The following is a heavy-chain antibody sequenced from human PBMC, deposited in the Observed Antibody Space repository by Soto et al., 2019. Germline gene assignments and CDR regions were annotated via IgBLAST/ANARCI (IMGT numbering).Heavy chain of an antibody. Sequence: EVQLVESGGGLVKPGGSLGFSCPGTGFTFLDFRSSWDPQPPGKGLEWVATIKLEGRENYYVDSVKPRFTISRDNAKNSLYLQMNGVRAEDTAVYYCARVRTAYNYPFDIWGQGTTLTVSS. CDR2: IKLEGREN. CDR3: ARVRTAYNYPFDI. V-gene: IGHV3-7*05. D-gene: IGHD1-1*01. CDR1: GFTFLDFR. J-gene: IGHJ3*02.